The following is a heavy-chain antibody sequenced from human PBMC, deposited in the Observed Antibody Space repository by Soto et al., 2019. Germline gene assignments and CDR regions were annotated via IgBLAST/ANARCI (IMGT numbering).Heavy chain of an antibody. CDR1: RLTFSPYW. CDR3: ARDVSSEYASILDV. D-gene: IGHD3-3*01. V-gene: IGHV3-7*03. J-gene: IGHJ4*02. CDR2: IKEDGSVK. Sequence: HPWGSLRLSCEGFRLTFSPYWMTWVRQAPGKGLEWVASIKEDGSVKNYADSVKGRFTVSRDNVKRAMFLQMTSVRVDDTAVYFCARDVSSEYASILDVWGRGARVTVSS.